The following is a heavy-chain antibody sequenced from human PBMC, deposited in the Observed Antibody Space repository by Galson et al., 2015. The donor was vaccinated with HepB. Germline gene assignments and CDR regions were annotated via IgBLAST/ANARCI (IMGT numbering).Heavy chain of an antibody. V-gene: IGHV3-64D*06. D-gene: IGHD5-24*01. CDR3: VNSPGMAGSHPHFDY. Sequence: SLRLSCAASGFTFSSYAMHWVRQAPGKGLEYVSAISSNGGSTYYADSVKGRFTISRDNSKNTLYLQMSSLRAEDTAVYYCVNSPGMAGSHPHFDYWGQGTLVTVSS. CDR1: GFTFSSYA. J-gene: IGHJ4*02. CDR2: ISSNGGST.